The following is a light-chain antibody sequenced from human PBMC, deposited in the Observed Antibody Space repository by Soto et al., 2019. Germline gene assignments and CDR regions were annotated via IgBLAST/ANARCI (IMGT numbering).Light chain of an antibody. CDR1: QSVSSY. V-gene: IGKV3-11*01. J-gene: IGKJ4*01. CDR2: DAS. CDR3: QQRSNWPPLLT. Sequence: EIVLTQSPATLSLSPGERATLSCRASQSVSSYLAWYQQKPGQAPRLLIYDASNRATGIPARFSGSGSGTDCALTISIREPEDFAVYYCQQRSNWPPLLTFGGGTKVEIK.